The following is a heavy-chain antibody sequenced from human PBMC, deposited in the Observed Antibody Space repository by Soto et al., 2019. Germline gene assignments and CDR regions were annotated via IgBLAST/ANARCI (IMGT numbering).Heavy chain of an antibody. V-gene: IGHV1-2*04. J-gene: IGHJ6*02. CDR3: ARGFYDFWSGFDYYSYGMDV. D-gene: IGHD3-3*01. CDR2: INPNSGGT. CDR1: GYTFTGYY. Sequence: ASVKVSCKASGYTFTGYYMRWVRQAPGQGLEWMGWINPNSGGTNYAQKFQGWVTMTRDTSISTAYMELSRLRSDGTAVYYCARGFYDFWSGFDYYSYGMDVWGQGTTVTVSS.